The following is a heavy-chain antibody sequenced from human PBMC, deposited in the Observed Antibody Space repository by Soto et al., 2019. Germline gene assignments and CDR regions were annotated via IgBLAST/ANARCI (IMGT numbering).Heavy chain of an antibody. V-gene: IGHV1-2*02. Sequence: APVKVSCKASGYTFTGYYVHWVRQAPGQGLEWMGWINPNSGDTYLAQRFQGRVTMNRDTSIGTAYMELRGLTSDDTAEYYCAKGGAIVAAGTRVYLYNAMDVWGQGTTVTVSS. CDR1: GYTFTGYY. D-gene: IGHD1-26*01. J-gene: IGHJ6*02. CDR3: AKGGAIVAAGTRVYLYNAMDV. CDR2: INPNSGDT.